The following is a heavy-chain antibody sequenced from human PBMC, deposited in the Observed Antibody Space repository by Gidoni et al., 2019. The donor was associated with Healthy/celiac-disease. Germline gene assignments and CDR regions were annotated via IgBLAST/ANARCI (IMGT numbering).Heavy chain of an antibody. CDR1: GGSISSSSYY. Sequence: QLQLQEPGPGLVKPSETLSLTCTVSGGSISSSSYYWGWIRQPPGKGLEWIGSIYYSGSTYYNPSLKSRVTISVDTSKNQFSLKLSSVTAADTAVYYCEGSYDSSGYLGDPGDGMDVWGQGTTVTVSS. D-gene: IGHD3-22*01. CDR3: EGSYDSSGYLGDPGDGMDV. CDR2: IYYSGST. J-gene: IGHJ6*02. V-gene: IGHV4-39*01.